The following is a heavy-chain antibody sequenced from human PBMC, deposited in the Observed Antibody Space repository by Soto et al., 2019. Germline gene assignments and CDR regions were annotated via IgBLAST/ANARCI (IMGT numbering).Heavy chain of an antibody. Sequence: PGGSLRLSCAASGFTFSSYWMHWVRQAPGKGLVWVSRMNEDGGTTDYADSVKGRFTISRDNSKNTLYLQMNSLRAEDTAVYYCAKDEVHCTNGVCRPDAFDIWGQGTMVTVSS. CDR2: MNEDGGTT. V-gene: IGHV3-74*01. CDR3: AKDEVHCTNGVCRPDAFDI. D-gene: IGHD2-8*01. CDR1: GFTFSSYW. J-gene: IGHJ3*02.